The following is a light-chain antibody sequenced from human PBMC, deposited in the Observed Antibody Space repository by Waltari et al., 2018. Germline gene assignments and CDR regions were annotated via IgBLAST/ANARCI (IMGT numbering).Light chain of an antibody. CDR3: QQYYTTPYT. CDR1: RNLFYNFIHKDY. V-gene: IGKV4-1*01. CDR2: WAF. Sequence: DIELTQSPDSLALSLSERATMNCQSSRNLFYNFIHKDYLAWYQQKPGQTPKLLIYWAFTRESGVPDRFSSSGSGTDFTLTINSLQSEDVAIYYCQQYYTTPYTFGGGTKVEIK. J-gene: IGKJ4*01.